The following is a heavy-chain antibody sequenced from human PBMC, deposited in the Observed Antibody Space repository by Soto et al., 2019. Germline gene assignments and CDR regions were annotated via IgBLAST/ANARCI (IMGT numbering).Heavy chain of an antibody. CDR3: AVHLGENYYTMDV. CDR1: GFTFSTFV. D-gene: IGHD3-10*01. V-gene: IGHV3-23*01. Sequence: GGPLRLSCAASGFTFSTFVMTWVRQVPGEGLEWISSITGSGKSAYYADSVKGRVTISRDNSKNTLYLQISSLGDDDTAVYHCAVHLGENYYTMDVWGQGTTVTVSS. J-gene: IGHJ6*02. CDR2: ITGSGKSA.